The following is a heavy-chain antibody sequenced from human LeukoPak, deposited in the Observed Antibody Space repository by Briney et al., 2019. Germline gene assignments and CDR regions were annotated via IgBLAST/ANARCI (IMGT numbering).Heavy chain of an antibody. J-gene: IGHJ6*03. V-gene: IGHV1-2*02. CDR1: GYTFTGYY. Sequence: ASVKVSCKASGYTFTGYYMHWVRQAPGQGLEWMGWINPNSGGTNYAQKFQGRVTMTRDTSISTAYMELSRLRSDDTAVYYCARAVVVPAAMGYYYYYMDVWGKGTTVTVSS. CDR3: ARAVVVPAAMGYYYYYMDV. CDR2: INPNSGGT. D-gene: IGHD2-2*01.